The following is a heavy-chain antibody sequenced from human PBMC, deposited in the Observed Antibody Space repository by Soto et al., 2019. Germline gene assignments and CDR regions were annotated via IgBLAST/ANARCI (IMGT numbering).Heavy chain of an antibody. CDR2: IKEDGSKI. CDR3: ARHRGGGEQTVFDY. V-gene: IGHV3-7*05. Sequence: GGSLRLSCAASGFSFSSSYMSWVRQAPGKGLEWVATIKEDGSKIHYVDSAKGRFTISRDNARNSVYLQMSSLRAEDTAMYYCARHRGGGEQTVFDYWGQGALVTVSS. CDR1: GFSFSSSY. J-gene: IGHJ4*02. D-gene: IGHD2-15*01.